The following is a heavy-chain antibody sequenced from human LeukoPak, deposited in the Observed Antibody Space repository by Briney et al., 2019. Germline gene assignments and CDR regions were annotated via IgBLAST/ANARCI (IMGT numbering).Heavy chain of an antibody. Sequence: PSETLSLTCSVSGYSISSGYYWGWIRQPPGKGLGWIGSIFHSGSTYYNPSLKSRVTISVDTSKNQFSLKLISVTAADTAVYYCARAHSNYGVNDAFDIWGQGTMVTVSS. V-gene: IGHV4-38-2*02. D-gene: IGHD4-11*01. J-gene: IGHJ3*02. CDR2: IFHSGST. CDR3: ARAHSNYGVNDAFDI. CDR1: GYSISSGYY.